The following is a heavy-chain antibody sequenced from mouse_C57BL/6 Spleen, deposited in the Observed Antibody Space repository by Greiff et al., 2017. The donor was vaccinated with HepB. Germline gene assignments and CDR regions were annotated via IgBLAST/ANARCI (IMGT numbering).Heavy chain of an antibody. V-gene: IGHV1-69*01. Sequence: VQLQQSGAELVMPGASVKLSCKASGYTFTSYWMHWVKQRPGQGLEWIGEIDPSDSYTNYTQKFKGKSTLTVDKSSSTAYMQLSSLTSEDSAVYYCARRGDYDGYYAMDYWGQGTSVTVSS. CDR1: GYTFTSYW. D-gene: IGHD2-4*01. CDR2: IDPSDSYT. CDR3: ARRGDYDGYYAMDY. J-gene: IGHJ4*01.